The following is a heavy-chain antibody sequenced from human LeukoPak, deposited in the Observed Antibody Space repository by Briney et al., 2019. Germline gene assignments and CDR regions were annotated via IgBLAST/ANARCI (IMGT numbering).Heavy chain of an antibody. J-gene: IGHJ4*02. CDR2: IYNTGST. CDR3: ASRTTVTNALSFDY. CDR1: GYFFSSGYY. Sequence: SETLSLTCGVSGYFFSSGYYWGWIRQPPGKGLEWIGNIYNTGSTYYNPSLKSRVTISVDTSNNQFSLKLSSVTSADTAVYYCASRTTVTNALSFDYWGQGSLVIVSS. V-gene: IGHV4-38-2*01. D-gene: IGHD4-11*01.